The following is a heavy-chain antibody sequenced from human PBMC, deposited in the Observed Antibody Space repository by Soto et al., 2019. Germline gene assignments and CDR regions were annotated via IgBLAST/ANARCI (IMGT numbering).Heavy chain of an antibody. D-gene: IGHD4-17*01. J-gene: IGHJ6*02. CDR1: GGSFSGYY. CDR2: INHSGST. V-gene: IGHV4-34*01. Sequence: PSETLSLTCAVYGGSFSGYYWSWIRQPPGKGLEWIGEINHSGSTNYNPSLKSRVTISVDTSKNQFSLKLSSVTAADTAVYYCASWRETTVTTDYWGQGTTVTVSS. CDR3: ASWRETTVTTDY.